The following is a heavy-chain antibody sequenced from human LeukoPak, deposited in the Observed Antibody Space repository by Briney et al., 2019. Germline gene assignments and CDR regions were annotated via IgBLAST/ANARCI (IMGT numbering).Heavy chain of an antibody. V-gene: IGHV3-30*02. CDR3: AKDAVRGSGRINWFDP. CDR2: IRYDGSNK. CDR1: GFTFSSYG. J-gene: IGHJ5*02. D-gene: IGHD3-10*01. Sequence: GGSLRLSCAASGFTFSSYGMHWVRQAPGKGLEWVAFIRYDGSNKYYADSVKGRFTISRDNSKNTLYLQMNSLRAEDTAAYYCAKDAVRGSGRINWFDPWGQGTLATVSS.